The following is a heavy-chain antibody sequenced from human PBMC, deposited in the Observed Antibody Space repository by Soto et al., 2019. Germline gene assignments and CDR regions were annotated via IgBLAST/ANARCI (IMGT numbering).Heavy chain of an antibody. D-gene: IGHD2-2*01. J-gene: IGHJ4*02. V-gene: IGHV3-23*01. CDR3: AKLSGQPTATDY. CDR1: GFTFSTYG. CDR2: ITDSGSHT. Sequence: PGGSLRLSCAASGFTFSTYGMIWARQAPGKGLEWVSAITDSGSHTFYADSVKGRFTISRDNPKKTLYLQMNSLRAEDTAVYFCAKLSGQPTATDYWGQGTLVTVSS.